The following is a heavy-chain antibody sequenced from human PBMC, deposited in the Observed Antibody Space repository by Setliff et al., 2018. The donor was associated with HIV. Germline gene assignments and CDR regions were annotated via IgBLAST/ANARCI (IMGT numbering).Heavy chain of an antibody. V-gene: IGHV2-70*04. J-gene: IGHJ4*02. CDR1: GGSFSNYY. CDR2: IDWEDDK. D-gene: IGHD2-8*02. CDR3: ARTSGPASKLDY. Sequence: TLSLTCAVFGGSFSNYYWSWVRQPPGKALEWLARIDWEDDKFYSTSLKTRLSISKDTSKNQVVLTMTNMDPADTATYYCARTSGPASKLDYWGQGILVTVSS.